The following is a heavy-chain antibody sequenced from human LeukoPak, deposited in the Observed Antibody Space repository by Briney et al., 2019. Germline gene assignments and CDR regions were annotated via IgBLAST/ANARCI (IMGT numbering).Heavy chain of an antibody. CDR2: IIPIFGTA. CDR1: GGTFSSYA. CDR3: ASPEGIAAAGSYFQH. J-gene: IGHJ1*01. D-gene: IGHD6-13*01. Sequence: GASVKVSCKASGGTFSSYAISWVRQAPGQGLEWMGGIIPIFGTANYAQKFQGRVTITADKSTSTAYMELSSLRSEDTAVYYCASPEGIAAAGSYFQHWGQGTLVTVSS. V-gene: IGHV1-69*06.